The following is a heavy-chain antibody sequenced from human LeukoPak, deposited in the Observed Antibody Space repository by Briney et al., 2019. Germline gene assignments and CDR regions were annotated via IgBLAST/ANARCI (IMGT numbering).Heavy chain of an antibody. CDR1: GYTFTSYG. J-gene: IGHJ4*02. CDR2: ISAYNGNT. CDR3: ARVNYYDSSGYYSFGY. D-gene: IGHD3-22*01. Sequence: ASVKVSCKASGYTFTSYGISWVRQAPRQGLEWMGWISAYNGNTNYAQKLQGRVTMTTDTSTSTAYMELRSLRSDDTAVYYCARVNYYDSSGYYSFGYWGQGTLVTVSS. V-gene: IGHV1-18*01.